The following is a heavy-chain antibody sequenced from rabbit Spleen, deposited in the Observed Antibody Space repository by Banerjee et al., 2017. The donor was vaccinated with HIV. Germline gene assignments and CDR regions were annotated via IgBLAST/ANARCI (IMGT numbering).Heavy chain of an antibody. J-gene: IGHJ4*01. Sequence: QEQLVESGGGLVKPEGSLTLTCKASGVSLNDKDVMCWVRQAPGKGLEWIACITTSSAGSGTTYYASWAKGRFTISKTSSTTVTLQMTSLTAADTATYFCARDLAGVIGWNFDFWGPGTLVTVS. D-gene: IGHD4-1*01. V-gene: IGHV1S45*01. CDR2: ITTSSAGSGTT. CDR3: ARDLAGVIGWNFDF. CDR1: GVSLNDKDV.